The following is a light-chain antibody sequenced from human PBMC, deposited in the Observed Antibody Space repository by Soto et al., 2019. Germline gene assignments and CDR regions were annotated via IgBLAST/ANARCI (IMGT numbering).Light chain of an antibody. J-gene: IGKJ1*01. V-gene: IGKV1-5*01. Sequence: DIQITQSPSTLSASVGDRVTITCRASQSISSWLAWYQQKPGKAPKLLIYDASSLESGVPSRFSGSGSGTEFTLTISSLQPDDFATYYCHQYNGYLWTFGQGTKVEIK. CDR1: QSISSW. CDR2: DAS. CDR3: HQYNGYLWT.